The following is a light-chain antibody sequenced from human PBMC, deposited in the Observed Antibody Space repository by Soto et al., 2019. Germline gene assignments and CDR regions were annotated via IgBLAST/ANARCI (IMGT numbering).Light chain of an antibody. CDR1: QSVRNS. J-gene: IGKJ1*01. CDR3: QQRSSWPRT. V-gene: IGKV3-11*01. CDR2: EAS. Sequence: EIVLTQSAATLSLSPGERATLSCRASQSVRNSLAWFQQRPGQAPRLLIYEASNRATGTPARFSGSGSGTDFALTISSLEREDFAVYYCQQRSSWPRTFGQGTKV.